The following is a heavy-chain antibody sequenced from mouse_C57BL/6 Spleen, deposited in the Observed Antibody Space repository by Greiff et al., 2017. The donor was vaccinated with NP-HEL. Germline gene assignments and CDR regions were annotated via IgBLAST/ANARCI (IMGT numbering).Heavy chain of an antibody. CDR2: ISYDGSH. CDR3: AREEIYYYGSSYYFDY. D-gene: IGHD1-1*01. V-gene: IGHV3-6*01. J-gene: IGHJ2*01. CDR1: GYSITSGYY. Sequence: EVQLQESGPGLVKPSQSLSLTCSVTGYSITSGYYWNWLRQVPGNKPEWMGYISYDGSHNYNPSLKNRISITRDTSKNQFFLKLNSVTTEDTATYYCAREEIYYYGSSYYFDYWGQGTTLTVSS.